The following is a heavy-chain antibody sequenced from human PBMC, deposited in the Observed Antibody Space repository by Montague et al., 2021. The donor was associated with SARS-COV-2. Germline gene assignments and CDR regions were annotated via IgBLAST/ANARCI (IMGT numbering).Heavy chain of an antibody. CDR1: GFTFSSYW. D-gene: IGHD4-17*01. J-gene: IGHJ3*02. CDR2: INSDGSST. Sequence: SLRLSCAASGFTFSSYWMHWVRQAPGKGLVWVSRINSDGSSTSYADSVKGRFTISRDNAKNTLYLQMNSLRAEDTAVYYCARVYDHGDYVEALDIWGQGTMVTVS. V-gene: IGHV3-74*01. CDR3: ARVYDHGDYVEALDI.